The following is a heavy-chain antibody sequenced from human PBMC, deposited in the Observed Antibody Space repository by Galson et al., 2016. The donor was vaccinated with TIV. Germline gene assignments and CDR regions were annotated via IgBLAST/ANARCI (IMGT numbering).Heavy chain of an antibody. CDR2: IIPIIGTP. CDR1: GDTFNSYG. Sequence: SVKVSCKASGDTFNSYGIAWVRQAPGQGLEWMGGIIPIIGTPKYAQKFQGRVTITADKSTSTAYMELNSLRSEDTARYYCARVVLAYSNYDGYYHGMDVWGQGTTVTVSS. V-gene: IGHV1-69*06. J-gene: IGHJ6*02. CDR3: ARVVLAYSNYDGYYHGMDV. D-gene: IGHD4-11*01.